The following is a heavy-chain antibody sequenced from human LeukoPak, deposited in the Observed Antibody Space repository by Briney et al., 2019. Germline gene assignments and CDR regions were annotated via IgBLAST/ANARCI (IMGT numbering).Heavy chain of an antibody. D-gene: IGHD6-19*01. CDR1: GFTFSSYS. J-gene: IGHJ4*02. Sequence: PGGSLRLSCAASGFTFSSYSMNWVRQAPGKGLEWVSYISSSGDTIYYADSGKGRFTISRDNAKNSLYLQMNSLRAEDTAVYYCARDRDNSGWYEPFDYWGQGAPVTVSS. CDR2: ISSSGDTI. V-gene: IGHV3-48*04. CDR3: ARDRDNSGWYEPFDY.